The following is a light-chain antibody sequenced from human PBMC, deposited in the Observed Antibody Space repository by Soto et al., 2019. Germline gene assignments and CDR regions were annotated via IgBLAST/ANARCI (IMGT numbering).Light chain of an antibody. Sequence: EVVLTQSPATLSVSPGERATLSCRASQSVNSNLAWYQQKPGQAPRLLIHGASTRATGIPARFSGSGSGTEFTLTISSLQSEDFAVYHCQQYNNWPPWTFGQGTKVEIK. CDR1: QSVNSN. CDR3: QQYNNWPPWT. V-gene: IGKV3-15*01. CDR2: GAS. J-gene: IGKJ1*01.